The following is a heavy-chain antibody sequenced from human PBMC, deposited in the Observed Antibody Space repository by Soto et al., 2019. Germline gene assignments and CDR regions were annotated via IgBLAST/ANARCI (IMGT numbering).Heavy chain of an antibody. CDR2: IIPILGIA. V-gene: IGHV1-69*02. Sequence: VASVKVSCKASGGTFSSYTISWVRQAPGQGLEWMGRIIPILGIANYAQKFQGRVTITADKSTSTAYMELSSLRSEDTAVYYCAQGVYDFWSGYYNEYYFDYWGQGTLVTVSS. D-gene: IGHD3-3*01. CDR1: GGTFSSYT. J-gene: IGHJ4*02. CDR3: AQGVYDFWSGYYNEYYFDY.